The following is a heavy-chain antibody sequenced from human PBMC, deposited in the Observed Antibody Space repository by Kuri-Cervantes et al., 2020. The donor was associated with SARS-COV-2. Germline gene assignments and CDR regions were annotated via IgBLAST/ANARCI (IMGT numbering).Heavy chain of an antibody. CDR3: ARHPPRDLLPWVD. CDR1: GGSISSSSYY. Sequence: ESLKISCTVSGGSISSSSYYWGWIRQPPGKGLEWIGSIYYSGSTYYNPSLKSRVTISVDTSKNQFSLKLSSVTAADTAVYYCARHPPRDLLPWVDWGQGTLVTVSS. CDR2: IYYSGST. D-gene: IGHD3-9*01. V-gene: IGHV4-39*01. J-gene: IGHJ4*02.